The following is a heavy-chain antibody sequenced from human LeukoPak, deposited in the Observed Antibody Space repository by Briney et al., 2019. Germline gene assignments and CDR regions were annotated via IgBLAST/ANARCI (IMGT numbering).Heavy chain of an antibody. CDR1: GGTFSNYA. D-gene: IGHD5-18*01. CDR2: ITPIFGTA. CDR3: ARASSDDTAMATPFAY. V-gene: IGHV1-69*06. J-gene: IGHJ4*02. Sequence: SVKVSCKASGGTFSNYAINWVRQAPGQGLEWMGGITPIFGTANHVHKYKGRVTITADKSTSTAYMELSRLRSEDTATYYCARASSDDTAMATPFAYWGRGTLVIVSS.